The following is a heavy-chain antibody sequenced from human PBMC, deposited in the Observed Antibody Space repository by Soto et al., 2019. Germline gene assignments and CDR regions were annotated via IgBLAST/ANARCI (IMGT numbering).Heavy chain of an antibody. CDR1: GGSISSGGYS. Sequence: SETLSLTCAVSGGSISSGGYSWSWIRQPPGKALEWIGHTYHSGNPYYSPSLKSRVTMSVDTSKNHFSLRLISVTAADTAIYFCAREGNLGRWLQPLDFWGQGTLVTVSS. D-gene: IGHD5-12*01. J-gene: IGHJ4*02. CDR3: AREGNLGRWLQPLDF. CDR2: TYHSGNP. V-gene: IGHV4-30-2*01.